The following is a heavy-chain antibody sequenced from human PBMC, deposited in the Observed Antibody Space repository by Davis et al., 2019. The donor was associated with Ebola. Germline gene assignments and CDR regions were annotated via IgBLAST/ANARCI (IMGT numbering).Heavy chain of an antibody. CDR2: TYYNSKWYN. J-gene: IGHJ6*04. CDR3: SRGWLRAGMDV. V-gene: IGHV6-1*01. Sequence: WDWTRQPPSRGLDWLRRTYYNSKWYNDYAVSVKSRITINPNTSKNQFFMQLNSVSPEDTALYYCSRGWLRAGMDVWGEGTTVTVSS. D-gene: IGHD5-18*01.